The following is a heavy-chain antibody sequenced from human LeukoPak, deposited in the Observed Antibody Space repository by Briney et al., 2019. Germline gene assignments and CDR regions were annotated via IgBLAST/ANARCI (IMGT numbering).Heavy chain of an antibody. Sequence: PGGSLRLSCAASCCIFSCYAISLGRQAPGKGLEWVSAISGSGGSTYYADSVKGRFTISRDNSKNTLYLQMNSLRAEDTAVYYCAKDPCKTPPWIQYGWFYCRGQGTLVTVSS. V-gene: IGHV3-23*01. CDR1: CCIFSCYA. J-gene: IGHJ4*02. CDR2: ISGSGGST. D-gene: IGHD5-18*01. CDR3: AKDPCKTPPWIQYGWFYC.